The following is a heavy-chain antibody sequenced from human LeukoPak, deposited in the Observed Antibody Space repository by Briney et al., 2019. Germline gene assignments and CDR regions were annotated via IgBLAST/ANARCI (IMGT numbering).Heavy chain of an antibody. CDR3: AREASLG. CDR1: GFDFSASS. Sequence: GGSLRLSCVASGFDFSASSFNYIRQAPGKGLEWVSYIRAGSSLISYADSVRGRFTISRDDAKKSVFLQMHSLRADDTAVYYCAREASLGWGQGTVVTVSS. J-gene: IGHJ3*01. V-gene: IGHV3-48*04. CDR2: IRAGSSLI.